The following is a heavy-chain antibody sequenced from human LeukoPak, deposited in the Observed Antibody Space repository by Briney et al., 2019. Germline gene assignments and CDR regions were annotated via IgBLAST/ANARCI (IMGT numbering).Heavy chain of an antibody. CDR1: GYTFTSYG. CDR3: ARTYSSRAGYYYYMDV. CDR2: ISAYNGNT. V-gene: IGHV1-18*01. D-gene: IGHD6-13*01. J-gene: IGHJ6*03. Sequence: SVKASCKASGYTFTSYGISWVRQAPGQGLEWMGWISAYNGNTNYAQKLQGRVTMTTDTSTSTAYMELRSLRSDDTALYYCARTYSSRAGYYYYMDVWGKGTTVTVSS.